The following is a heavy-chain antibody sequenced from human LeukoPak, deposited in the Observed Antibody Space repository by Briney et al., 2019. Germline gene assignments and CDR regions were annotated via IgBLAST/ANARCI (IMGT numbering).Heavy chain of an antibody. CDR3: ARDEPYYYDSSGYPYYYYYYMDV. CDR2: INSDGSST. J-gene: IGHJ6*03. V-gene: IGHV3-74*01. D-gene: IGHD3-22*01. Sequence: SGGSLRLSCAASGFTFSSYAMHWVRQAPGKGLVWVSRINSDGSSTSYADSVKGRFTISRDNAKNTLYLQMNSLRAEDTAVYYCARDEPYYYDSSGYPYYYYYYMDVWGKGTTVTVSS. CDR1: GFTFSSYA.